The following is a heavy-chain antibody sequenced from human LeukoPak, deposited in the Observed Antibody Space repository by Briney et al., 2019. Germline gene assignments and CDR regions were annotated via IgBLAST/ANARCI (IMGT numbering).Heavy chain of an antibody. D-gene: IGHD3-3*01. CDR2: IYYSGST. CDR3: ARDRDDFWSGYYTPGLAFDI. V-gene: IGHV4-59*01. CDR1: GGSISSYY. Sequence: PSETLSLTCTVSGGSISSYYWSWIRQPPGKGLEWIGYIYYSGSTNYNPSLKSRVTISVDTSKNQFSLKLSSVTAADTAVYYCARDRDDFWSGYYTPGLAFDIWGQGTMVTVSS. J-gene: IGHJ3*02.